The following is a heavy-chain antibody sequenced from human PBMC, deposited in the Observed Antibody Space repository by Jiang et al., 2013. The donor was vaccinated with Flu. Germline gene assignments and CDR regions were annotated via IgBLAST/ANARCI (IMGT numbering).Heavy chain of an antibody. V-gene: IGHV1-69*02. J-gene: IGHJ5*02. CDR2: SIPIFGMA. CDR3: ATAPAFGQLERLSGHWFDP. Sequence: GAEVKKPGSSVKVSCQASGGTFITYTINWVRQAPGQGLEWMGRSIPIFGMANYAQKFQGRVTITADKSTSTAYLELSSLKSEDTAVYYCATAPAFGQLERLSGHWFDPWGQGTLVTVSS. CDR1: GGTFITYT. D-gene: IGHD1-1*01.